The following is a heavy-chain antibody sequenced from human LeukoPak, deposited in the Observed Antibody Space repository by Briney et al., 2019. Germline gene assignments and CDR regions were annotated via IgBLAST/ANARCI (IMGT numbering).Heavy chain of an antibody. D-gene: IGHD3-10*01. CDR2: IGSSGSTI. J-gene: IGHJ4*02. CDR1: GFTFSDYY. V-gene: IGHV3-11*01. Sequence: PGGSLRLSCAASGFTFSDYYMSWIRQAPGKGLEWISYIGSSGSTINYADPVKGRFTISRDNAKNSLYLQMNSLRAEDTAVYYCARDQLNFPYWGRGTLVTVSS. CDR3: ARDQLNFPY.